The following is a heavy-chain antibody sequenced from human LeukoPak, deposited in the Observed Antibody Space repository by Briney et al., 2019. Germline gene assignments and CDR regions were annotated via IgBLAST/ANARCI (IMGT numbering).Heavy chain of an antibody. CDR3: AKDGVSRLLWFGELFPIDY. V-gene: IGHV3-30*18. J-gene: IGHJ4*02. CDR2: ISYDGSNK. Sequence: GGSLRLSCAASGFTVSSNFLSWVRQAPGKGLEWVAVISYDGSNKYYADSVKGRFTISRDNSKNTLYLQMNSLRAEDTAVYYCAKDGVSRLLWFGELFPIDYWDQGTLVTVSS. D-gene: IGHD3-10*01. CDR1: GFTVSSNF.